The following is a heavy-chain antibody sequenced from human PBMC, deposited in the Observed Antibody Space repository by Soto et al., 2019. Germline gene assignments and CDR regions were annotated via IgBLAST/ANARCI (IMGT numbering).Heavy chain of an antibody. CDR3: ARDREAGYNFYYGMDV. CDR1: GADINTYS. CDR2: IYTSASI. V-gene: IGHV4-4*07. D-gene: IGHD6-19*01. J-gene: IGHJ6*02. Sequence: SETLSLTCSVSGADINTYSWTWIRQPAGKGLEWIGRIYTSASINYNPSLRGRVTLSVDTSTNQVSLKLASVTAADTAVYYCARDREAGYNFYYGMDVWGQGTTVTVSS.